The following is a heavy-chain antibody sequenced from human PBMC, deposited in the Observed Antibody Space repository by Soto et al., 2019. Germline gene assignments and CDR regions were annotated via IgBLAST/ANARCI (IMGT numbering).Heavy chain of an antibody. CDR2: IIPIFGTA. CDR1: GGTFSSYA. CDR3: ARSMSGLGGYYGMDV. V-gene: IGHV1-69*13. Sequence: YSVKVSCKASGGTFSSYAISWVRQAPGQGLEWMGGIIPIFGTANYAQKFQGRVTITADESTSTAYMELSSLRSEDTAVYYCARSMSGLGGYYGMDVSGQGTTVTVSS. D-gene: IGHD2-15*01. J-gene: IGHJ6*02.